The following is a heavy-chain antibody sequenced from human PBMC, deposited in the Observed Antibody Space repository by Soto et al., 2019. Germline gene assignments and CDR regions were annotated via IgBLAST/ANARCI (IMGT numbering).Heavy chain of an antibody. J-gene: IGHJ4*02. CDR2: IIPILGIA. CDR1: GGTFSSYT. CDR3: ARNGGPFPAHDY. V-gene: IGHV1-69*02. Sequence: GASVKVSCKASGGTFSSYTISWVRQAPGQGLEWMGRIIPILGIANYAQKFQGRVTITADKSTSTAYMELSSLRSEDTAVYYCARNGGPFPAHDYWGQGTLVTVSS. D-gene: IGHD3-16*01.